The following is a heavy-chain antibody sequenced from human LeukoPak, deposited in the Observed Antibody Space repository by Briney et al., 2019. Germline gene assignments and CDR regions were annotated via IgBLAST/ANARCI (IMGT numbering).Heavy chain of an antibody. CDR3: ARRGSTRSYGYWFDP. V-gene: IGHV3-53*01. Sequence: GGSLRLSCAASGFTVSSNYMSWVRQAPGKGLEWVSVIYSGGSTYYADSVKGRFTISRDNSKNTLYLQMNSLRAEDTAVYYCARRGSTRSYGYWFDPWGREPWSPSPQ. J-gene: IGHJ5*02. D-gene: IGHD1-26*01. CDR2: IYSGGST. CDR1: GFTVSSNY.